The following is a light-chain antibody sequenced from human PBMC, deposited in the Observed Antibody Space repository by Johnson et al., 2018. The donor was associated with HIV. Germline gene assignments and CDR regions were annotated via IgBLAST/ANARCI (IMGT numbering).Light chain of an antibody. CDR2: DNH. J-gene: IGLJ1*01. CDR1: SSNIGNNY. CDR3: GTWDSSLSTGV. V-gene: IGLV1-51*01. Sequence: SVLTQPPSVSAAPGQKVTISCSGSSSNIGNNYVSWYQQLPGTAPKLLIYDNHKRPSGIPDRFSGSKSGTSATLGITGLQTGDEADYYCGTWDSSLSTGVFGTGTKVTVL.